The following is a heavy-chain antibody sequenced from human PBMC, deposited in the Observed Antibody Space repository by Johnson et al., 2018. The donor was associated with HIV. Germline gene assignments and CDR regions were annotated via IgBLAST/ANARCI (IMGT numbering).Heavy chain of an antibody. CDR3: ARPHIVVVTAGYAFDI. Sequence: QVQLVESGGGVVQPGRSLRLSCAASGFTFSSNAMHWVRQAPGKGLERVVVISYAGSNKSYADSVKGRFTISRDNSKNTLYLQMNSLRAEDTAVYYCARPHIVVVTAGYAFDIWGQGTMVIVSS. CDR2: ISYAGSNK. D-gene: IGHD2-21*02. CDR1: GFTFSSNA. J-gene: IGHJ3*02. V-gene: IGHV3-30-3*01.